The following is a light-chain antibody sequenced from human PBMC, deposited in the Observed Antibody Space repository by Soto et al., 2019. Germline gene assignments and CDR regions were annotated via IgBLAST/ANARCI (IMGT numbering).Light chain of an antibody. CDR2: AAS. V-gene: IGKV1-5*01. CDR3: QQYNSYFIT. CDR1: QTVNTY. Sequence: DIQMTQSPSSLSASIGDRVTITCRASQTVNTYLHWYQQKPGRAPKLLIYAASNLQSGVPSRFSGSGSGTEFTLTISSLQPDDFATYYCQQYNSYFITFGQGTRLEIK. J-gene: IGKJ5*01.